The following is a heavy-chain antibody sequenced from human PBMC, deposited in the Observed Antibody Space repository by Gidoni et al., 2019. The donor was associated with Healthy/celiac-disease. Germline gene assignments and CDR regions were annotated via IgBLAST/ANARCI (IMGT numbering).Heavy chain of an antibody. D-gene: IGHD3-16*01. J-gene: IGHJ5*02. CDR1: GFKFRSYG. CDR3: AGAAGGLNWFDP. V-gene: IGHV3-33*01. Sequence: QVKLVESGGGVVQPGRSLRLSCAASGFKFRSYGMHWVRQAPGKGLEGVAVIWYDGTNKYYSDSVKGRFTISKDNSKNMLYLQMDGLRVDDTGLYYCAGAAGGLNWFDPWGQGTLVTVSS. CDR2: IWYDGTNK.